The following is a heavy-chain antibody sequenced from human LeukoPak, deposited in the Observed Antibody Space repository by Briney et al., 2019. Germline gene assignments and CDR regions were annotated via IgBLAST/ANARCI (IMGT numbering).Heavy chain of an antibody. D-gene: IGHD4-17*01. Sequence: PSETLSLTCTVSGGSISSYYWSWIRQPPGKGLEWIGYIYYSGSTNYNPSLKSRVTISVDTSKNQFSLKLSSVTAADTAVYYCAKTTVITNWFDPWGQGTLVTVSS. CDR2: IYYSGST. V-gene: IGHV4-59*01. CDR1: GGSISSYY. CDR3: AKTTVITNWFDP. J-gene: IGHJ5*02.